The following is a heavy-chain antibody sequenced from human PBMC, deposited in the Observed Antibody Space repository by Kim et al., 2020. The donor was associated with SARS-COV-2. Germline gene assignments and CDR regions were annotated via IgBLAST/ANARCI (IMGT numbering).Heavy chain of an antibody. D-gene: IGHD1-26*01. Sequence: GGSLRLSCAASGFIFSNYVMTWVRQAPGKGLEWVSGMSGSGGSIYYADSVKGRFTISRDNSKNTLYLLMNSLRAEDTAVYYCVKAVGREECYWGQGALVT. CDR3: VKAVGREECY. CDR2: MSGSGGSI. J-gene: IGHJ4*02. CDR1: GFIFSNYV. V-gene: IGHV3-23*01.